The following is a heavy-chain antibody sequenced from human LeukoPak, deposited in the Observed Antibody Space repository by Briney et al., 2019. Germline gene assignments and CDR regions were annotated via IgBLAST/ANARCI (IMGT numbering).Heavy chain of an antibody. CDR1: GYIFTGYY. D-gene: IGHD5-18*01. J-gene: IGHJ3*02. CDR3: ARVVRGYSYGYVDI. V-gene: IGHV1-2*02. Sequence: GASVKVSCKASGYIFTGYYMHWVRQAPGQGLEWMGWINPNSGDTNYQGRVTMARDTSISTAYMELSRLRSDDTAVYYCARVVRGYSYGYVDIWGQGTMVTVSS. CDR2: INPNSGDT.